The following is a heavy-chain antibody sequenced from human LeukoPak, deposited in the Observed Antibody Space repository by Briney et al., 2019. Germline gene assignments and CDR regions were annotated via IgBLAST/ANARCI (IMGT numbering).Heavy chain of an antibody. J-gene: IGHJ5*02. CDR3: ARVEAVAGNWGGLDP. V-gene: IGHV3-21*01. CDR1: GFTFSSYS. D-gene: IGHD6-19*01. Sequence: GGSLRLSCAASGFTFSSYSTTWVRHAPGKGLEWVSSISSTSSYIYYADSVKGRFTISRDNAKDSLFLQLNSLRAEDAAMYYCARVEAVAGNWGGLDPWGQGTLVTVSS. CDR2: ISSTSSYI.